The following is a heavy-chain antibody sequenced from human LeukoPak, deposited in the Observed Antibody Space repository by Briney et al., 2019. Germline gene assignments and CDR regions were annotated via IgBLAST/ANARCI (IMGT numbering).Heavy chain of an antibody. Sequence: FXGXYMHWVRQAPGQGXEWXGWINPNSGGTNYAQKFQGRVTMTRDTSITTAYMELSRLRSDDTAVYYCARVFXSXXAXLDXXYWGQGTLVTVSS. CDR3: ARVFXSXXAXLDXXY. CDR2: INPNSGGT. CDR1: FXGXY. J-gene: IGHJ4*02. V-gene: IGHV1-2*02. D-gene: IGHD6-6*01.